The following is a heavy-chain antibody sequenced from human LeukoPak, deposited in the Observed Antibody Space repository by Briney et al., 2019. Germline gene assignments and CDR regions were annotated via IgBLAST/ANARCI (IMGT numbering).Heavy chain of an antibody. CDR1: GFTFSSYA. D-gene: IGHD3-22*01. J-gene: IGHJ4*02. V-gene: IGHV3-30*14. Sequence: GGSLRLSCAASGFTFSSYAMHWVRQAPGKGLEWVAVISYDGSNKYYADSVKGRFTISRDNSKNTLYLQMNSLRAEDTAVYYCARDRTDSSGYQPPDCWGQGTLVTVSS. CDR2: ISYDGSNK. CDR3: ARDRTDSSGYQPPDC.